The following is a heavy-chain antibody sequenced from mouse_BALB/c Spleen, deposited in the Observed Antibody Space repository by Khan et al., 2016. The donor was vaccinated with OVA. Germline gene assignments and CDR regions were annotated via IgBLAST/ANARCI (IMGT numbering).Heavy chain of an antibody. J-gene: IGHJ3*01. CDR3: ERGKYYGRNSWFVY. D-gene: IGHD1-1*01. Sequence: QIQLVQSGPELKKPGETVKISCKASGYTFTNYGMNWVKQAPGKGLKWMGWINTNTGEPTYAEEFTGRFAFSLETSASTAYLKINNLKNEDTATYVSERGKYYGRNSWFVYWGQGTLVTVSA. V-gene: IGHV9-3*02. CDR2: INTNTGEP. CDR1: GYTFTNYG.